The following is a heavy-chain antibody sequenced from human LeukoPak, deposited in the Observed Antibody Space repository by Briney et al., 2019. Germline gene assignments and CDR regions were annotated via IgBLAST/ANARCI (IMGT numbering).Heavy chain of an antibody. CDR1: GASISSDY. Sequence: SETLSLTCTVSGASISSDYWRWIRQSPGKGLEWIGHIYYTGTTGYNPSLKSRVTISVDTSKNQFSLKLSSVTAADTAVYFCARQSGWLSAWGQGIVVTVSS. V-gene: IGHV4-59*08. J-gene: IGHJ5*02. D-gene: IGHD3-22*01. CDR2: IYYTGTT. CDR3: ARQSGWLSA.